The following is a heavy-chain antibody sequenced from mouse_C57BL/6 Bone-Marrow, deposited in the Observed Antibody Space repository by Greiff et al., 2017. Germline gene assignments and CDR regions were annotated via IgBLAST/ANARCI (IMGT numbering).Heavy chain of an antibody. D-gene: IGHD1-1*01. CDR3: ARPPYGSSYWYFDV. V-gene: IGHV5-9*01. J-gene: IGHJ1*03. CDR2: ISGGGGNT. CDR1: GFTFSSYT. Sequence: DVHLVESGGGLVKPGGSLKLSCAASGFTFSSYTMSWVRQTPEKRLEWVATISGGGGNTYYPDSVKGRFTISRDNAKNTLYLQMSSLRSEDTALYYCARPPYGSSYWYFDVWGTGTTVTVSS.